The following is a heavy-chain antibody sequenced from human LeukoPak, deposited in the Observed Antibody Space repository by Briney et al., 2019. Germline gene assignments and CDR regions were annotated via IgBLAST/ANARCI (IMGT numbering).Heavy chain of an antibody. J-gene: IGHJ4*02. CDR1: GYTSTSYD. V-gene: IGHV1-8*01. Sequence: ASVKVSCKASGYTSTSYDINWVRQATGQGLEWMGWMNPNSGNTGYAQKFQGRVTMTRNTSISTAYMELSRLRSEDTAVYYCARGRRDGYNWNFDYWGQGTLVTVSS. CDR2: MNPNSGNT. CDR3: ARGRRDGYNWNFDY. D-gene: IGHD5-24*01.